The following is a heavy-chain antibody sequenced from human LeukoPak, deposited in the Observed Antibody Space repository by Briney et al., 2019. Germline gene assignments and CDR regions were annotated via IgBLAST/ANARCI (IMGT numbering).Heavy chain of an antibody. D-gene: IGHD3-3*01. Sequence: PGGSLRLSCAASGFTFSNYGLTWVRQAPGKGLERVSVISGGGDTTFYADFVKGRFTISRDNSKNTLFLQMNSLRAEDTAVYHCARVRSGYYLDTWGQGTLVTVSS. CDR3: ARVRSGYYLDT. V-gene: IGHV3-23*01. J-gene: IGHJ4*02. CDR1: GFTFSNYG. CDR2: ISGGGDTT.